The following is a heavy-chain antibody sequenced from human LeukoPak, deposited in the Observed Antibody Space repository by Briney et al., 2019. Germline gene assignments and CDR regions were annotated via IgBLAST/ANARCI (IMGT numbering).Heavy chain of an antibody. J-gene: IGHJ4*02. Sequence: PGGSLRLSCAASGFTFSNAWMNWMGWVRQAPGKGLEWVSVIYSGGTTYYADSVKGRFTISRDNSKNTLYLQMNSLRAEDTAVYYCARGRSGSYIDYWGQGTLVTVSS. CDR3: ARGRSGSYIDY. V-gene: IGHV3-66*01. CDR1: GFTFSNAWMNW. CDR2: IYSGGTT. D-gene: IGHD1-26*01.